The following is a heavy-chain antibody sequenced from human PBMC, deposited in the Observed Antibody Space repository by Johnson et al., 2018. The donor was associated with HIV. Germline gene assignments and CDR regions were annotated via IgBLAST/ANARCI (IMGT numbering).Heavy chain of an antibody. CDR2: IRYDGSNK. D-gene: IGHD2-8*01. J-gene: IGHJ3*02. CDR3: AKGLVYADPDDAFDI. CDR1: RITFSRYW. Sequence: QMLLVESGGGLVQPGGSLRLSCAASRITFSRYWMTWVRQAPGKGLEWVEFIRYDGSNKYYADSVKGRFTISRDNSKKTLYLQMNSLRAEDTAVYYCAKGLVYADPDDAFDIWGQGTMVTVSS. V-gene: IGHV3-30*02.